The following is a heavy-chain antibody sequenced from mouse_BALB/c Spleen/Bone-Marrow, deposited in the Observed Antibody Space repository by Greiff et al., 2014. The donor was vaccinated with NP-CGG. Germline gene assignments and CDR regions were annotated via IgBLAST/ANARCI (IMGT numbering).Heavy chain of an antibody. CDR2: INPYNGAT. D-gene: IGHD2-1*01. Sequence: EVQLQQSGPELVKPGASVKISCKASGYPFTAYYIHWVKQSHVKSLEWIGRINPYNGATSYNQNFKDKASLTVDKSSSTAYMELHSLTSEDSAVYYCARKGNYGWFAYWGQGTLVTVSA. V-gene: IGHV1-26*01. CDR3: ARKGNYGWFAY. J-gene: IGHJ3*01. CDR1: GYPFTAYY.